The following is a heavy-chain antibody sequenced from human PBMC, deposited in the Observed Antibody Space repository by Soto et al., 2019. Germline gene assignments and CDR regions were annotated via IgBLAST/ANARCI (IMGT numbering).Heavy chain of an antibody. D-gene: IGHD3-3*01. CDR3: ARGPHDFWSGYYIGY. CDR1: GYSFTSYW. CDR2: IYPGDSDT. Sequence: PGESLKISCKGSGYSFTSYWIGWVRQMPGKGLEWMGIIYPGDSDTRYSPSFQGQVTISADKSISTAYLQWSSLKASDTAMYYWARGPHDFWSGYYIGYWGQGTLVAVAS. J-gene: IGHJ4*02. V-gene: IGHV5-51*01.